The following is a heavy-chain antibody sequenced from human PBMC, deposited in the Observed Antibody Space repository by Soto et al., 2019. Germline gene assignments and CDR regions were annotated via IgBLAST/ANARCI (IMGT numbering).Heavy chain of an antibody. D-gene: IGHD3-3*01. CDR3: ASGDFWSGYRFEDYYYMDV. V-gene: IGHV4-4*02. J-gene: IGHJ6*03. CDR1: SGSISSSNW. Sequence: SETLSLTCAVSSGSISSSNWWSWVRQPPGKGLEWIGEIYHSGSTNYNPSLKSRVTISVDKSKNQFSLKLSSVTAADTAVYFCASGDFWSGYRFEDYYYMDVWGQGTMVTVSS. CDR2: IYHSGST.